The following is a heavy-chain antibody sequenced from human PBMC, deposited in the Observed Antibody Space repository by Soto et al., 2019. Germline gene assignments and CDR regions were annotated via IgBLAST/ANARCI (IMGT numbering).Heavy chain of an antibody. CDR1: GGSISSYY. J-gene: IGHJ2*01. D-gene: IGHD3-10*01. CDR2: IYYSGST. Sequence: SETLSLTCTVAGGSISSYYWSWIRQPPGPGLEWIRYIYYSGSTNYNPSLKSRVTISVDTSKNQFSLKLSSVTAADTAVYYCARSGDETVLLWFGELFGHWYFDLWGRGTLVT. CDR3: ARSGDETVLLWFGELFGHWYFDL. V-gene: IGHV4-59*01.